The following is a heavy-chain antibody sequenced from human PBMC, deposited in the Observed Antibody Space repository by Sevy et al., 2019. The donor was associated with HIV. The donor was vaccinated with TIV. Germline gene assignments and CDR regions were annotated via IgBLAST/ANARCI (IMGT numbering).Heavy chain of an antibody. CDR3: ARGSGAVVAGNYFDY. V-gene: IGHV3-21*01. Sequence: GGSLRLSCGASGFTFSRYSMNWVRQAPGKGLEWVSSISGGNSYIYYADSVKGRFTISRDNAKNSLYLHMNSLRAEDRAVYYCARGSGAVVAGNYFDYWGQGILVTVSS. J-gene: IGHJ4*02. CDR1: GFTFSRYS. CDR2: ISGGNSYI. D-gene: IGHD6-19*01.